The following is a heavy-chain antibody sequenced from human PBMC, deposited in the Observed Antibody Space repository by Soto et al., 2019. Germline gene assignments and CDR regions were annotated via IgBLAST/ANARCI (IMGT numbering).Heavy chain of an antibody. V-gene: IGHV3-23*01. CDR3: AKVKEVGAITLFDY. J-gene: IGHJ4*02. Sequence: PGGSLRLSCAASGFAFSTYSMNWVRQAPGKGLEWVSAISGSGGSTYYADSVKGRFTISRDNSKNTLYLQMNSLRAEDTAVYYCAKVKEVGAITLFDYWGQGTLVTVS. CDR1: GFAFSTYS. D-gene: IGHD1-26*01. CDR2: ISGSGGST.